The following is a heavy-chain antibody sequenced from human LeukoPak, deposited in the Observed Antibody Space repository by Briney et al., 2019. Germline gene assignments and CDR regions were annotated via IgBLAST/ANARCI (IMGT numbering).Heavy chain of an antibody. V-gene: IGHV4-34*01. J-gene: IGHJ4*02. CDR2: INHSGST. CDR1: GGSFSGYY. CDR3: ATTPPTRGFDY. Sequence: SETLSLTCAVYGGSFSGYYWSWIRQPPGKGLEWIGEINHSGSTNYNPSLKSRATISVDTSKNQFSLKLSSVTAADTAVYYCATTPPTRGFDYWGQGTLVTVSS. D-gene: IGHD3-10*01.